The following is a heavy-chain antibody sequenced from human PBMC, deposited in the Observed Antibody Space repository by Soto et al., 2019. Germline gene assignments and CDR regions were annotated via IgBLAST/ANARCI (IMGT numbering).Heavy chain of an antibody. J-gene: IGHJ4*02. CDR1: GDSVSSNSAT. D-gene: IGHD2-2*01. CDR3: ARRKYCSSTTCFDN. CDR2: TYYRSKWYN. Sequence: SQTLSLTCAISGDSVSSNSATWDWIRQSPSRGLEWLGRTYYRSKWYNDYAVSVKSRITINPDTSNNQLSLQLNSVTPDDTAVYYCARRKYCSSTTCFDNWGQGTLVTVSS. V-gene: IGHV6-1*01.